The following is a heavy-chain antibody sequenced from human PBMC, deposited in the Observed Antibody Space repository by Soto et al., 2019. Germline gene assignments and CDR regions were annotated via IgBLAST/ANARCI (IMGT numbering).Heavy chain of an antibody. CDR1: GFTFKSYG. CDR2: FSGSGGST. J-gene: IGHJ6*03. V-gene: IGHV3-23*01. CDR3: AKEDQYYYYYRDV. Sequence: PGGSLRLSCAASGFTFKSYGRSWVRKATGKGRKGVSAFSGSGGSTYYAASVKGRFTISRDNSKNTLYLQMNSLRAEDTAVDYCAKEDQYYYYYRDVWGTGTTVTVSS.